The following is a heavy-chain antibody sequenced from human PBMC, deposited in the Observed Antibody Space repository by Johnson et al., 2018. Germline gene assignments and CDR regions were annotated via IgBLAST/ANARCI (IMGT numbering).Heavy chain of an antibody. CDR1: GFMFSRYG. J-gene: IGHJ3*02. CDR2: ISGNGAIT. CDR3: PSDAFDI. V-gene: IGHV3-64*07. Sequence: VQLVQSGGGLAQPGGSLRLSCAASGFMFSRYGLHWVRQAPGKGLEYVSAISGNGAITYYADSVKGRFTISRDNSKNTLFLQMGSLRVEDTALYYCPSDAFDIWGPGTMVTVSS.